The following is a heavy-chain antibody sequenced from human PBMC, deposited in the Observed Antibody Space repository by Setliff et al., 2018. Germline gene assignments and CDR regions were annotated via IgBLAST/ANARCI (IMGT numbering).Heavy chain of an antibody. CDR1: GYMFNSYG. J-gene: IGHJ4*02. Sequence: ASVKVSCKTSGYMFNSYGLSWVRQAPGQGLDWMGWISSYNGHTNYAQKLQGRVSMTTDTSTSTAYMELRSLTSDDTAVYYCSRLVRYCTTTTCQRASGAEFWGQGTLVTVS. CDR2: ISSYNGHT. CDR3: SRLVRYCTTTTCQRASGAEF. D-gene: IGHD2-8*01. V-gene: IGHV1-18*01.